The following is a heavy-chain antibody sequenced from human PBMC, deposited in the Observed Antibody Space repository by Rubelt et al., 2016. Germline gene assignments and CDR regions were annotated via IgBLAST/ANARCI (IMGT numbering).Heavy chain of an antibody. Sequence: QVQLVQSGAEVKKPGASVKVSCKASGYTFTSYGISWVRQAPGQGLEWMGWISAYNGKTNYAQKLQGRGTMTTDTSTSTAYMELRSLGSDDTAVYYCARDPLPVRGVIMTPTHWGQGTLVTVSS. J-gene: IGHJ4*02. D-gene: IGHD3-10*01. V-gene: IGHV1-18*01. CDR1: GYTFTSYG. CDR2: ISAYNGKT. CDR3: ARDPLPVRGVIMTPTH.